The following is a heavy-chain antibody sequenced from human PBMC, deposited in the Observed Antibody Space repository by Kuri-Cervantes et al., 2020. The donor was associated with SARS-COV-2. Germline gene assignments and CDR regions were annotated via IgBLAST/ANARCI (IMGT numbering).Heavy chain of an antibody. CDR1: GFTFSSYE. D-gene: IGHD3/OR15-3a*01. CDR3: AGRQCGTDQCWTLDY. Sequence: GGSLRLSCAASGFTFSSYEMNWVRQAPGKGLEWVSYISSSGSTIYYADSVKGRFTISRDNAKNSLYLQMNSLRGDDTAMYYCAGRQCGTDQCWTLDYWGQGVLVTVSS. CDR2: ISSSGSTI. V-gene: IGHV3-48*03. J-gene: IGHJ4*02.